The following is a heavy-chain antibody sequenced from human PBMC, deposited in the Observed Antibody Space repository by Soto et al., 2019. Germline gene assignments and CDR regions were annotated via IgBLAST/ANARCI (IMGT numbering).Heavy chain of an antibody. D-gene: IGHD3-10*01. Sequence: ASVKVSCKVSGYSLTELSIHWVRQAPGEGLEWMGGYDLEKGETIYAQKFQGRVTMTEDTSTDTAYMELSSLRSEDTAVYYCATEWFGESDYWGQGTLVTVSS. J-gene: IGHJ4*02. CDR2: YDLEKGET. CDR1: GYSLTELS. V-gene: IGHV1-24*01. CDR3: ATEWFGESDY.